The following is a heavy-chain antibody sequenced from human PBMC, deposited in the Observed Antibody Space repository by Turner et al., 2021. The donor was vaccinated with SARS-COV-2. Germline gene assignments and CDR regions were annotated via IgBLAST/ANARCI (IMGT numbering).Heavy chain of an antibody. D-gene: IGHD6-19*01. J-gene: IGHJ4*02. CDR3: AKDHVTVAAYFDY. CDR2: ISYHGSNK. V-gene: IGHV3-30*18. CDR1: GFTFSTYG. Sequence: QVQLVESGGGVVKPGRSLRLSCVAYGFTFSTYGMHWVRQAPGKGLEWVAVISYHGSNKYYADSVKGRFTISRDNSKNTLYLQMNSLRAEDTAVYYCAKDHVTVAAYFDYWGQGTLVTVSS.